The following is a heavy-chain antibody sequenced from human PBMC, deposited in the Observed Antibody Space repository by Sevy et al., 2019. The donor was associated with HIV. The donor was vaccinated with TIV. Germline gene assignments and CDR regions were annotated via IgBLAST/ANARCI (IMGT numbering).Heavy chain of an antibody. J-gene: IGHJ4*02. D-gene: IGHD3-10*01. Sequence: GGSLRLSCAASGFTFSSYGMHWVRQAPGKGLEWVADIWYDGSNKYYADSVKGRFTISKDNSKNTLYLQMNSLTAEDTGLYYCARGQQLWFGELSSRFDYFDYWGQGTLVTVSS. CDR3: ARGQQLWFGELSSRFDYFDY. CDR2: IWYDGSNK. CDR1: GFTFSSYG. V-gene: IGHV3-33*01.